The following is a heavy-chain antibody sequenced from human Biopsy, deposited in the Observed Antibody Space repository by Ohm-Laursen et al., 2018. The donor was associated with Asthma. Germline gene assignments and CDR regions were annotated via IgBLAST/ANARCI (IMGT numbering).Heavy chain of an antibody. V-gene: IGHV1-69*01. J-gene: IGHJ4*02. CDR2: INPVFCTT. CDR3: ARKAGSCISRTCYSLDF. D-gene: IGHD2-2*01. Sequence: SSVKVSCKSLGGTFNTYVIGWARQAPGQGLEWMGGINPVFCTTTYPQKFQDRVTITADDSTSTVYMELSSLRSEDTAVYYCARKAGSCISRTCYSLDFWGQGTLVTVSS. CDR1: GGTFNTYV.